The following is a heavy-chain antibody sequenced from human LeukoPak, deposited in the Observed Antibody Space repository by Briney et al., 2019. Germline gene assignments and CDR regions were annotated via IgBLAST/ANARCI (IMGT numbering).Heavy chain of an antibody. CDR1: GFTFSSYA. V-gene: IGHV3-23*01. CDR3: AKSPPRAVAGRYFDY. Sequence: PGESLRLSCAASGFTFSSYAMSWVRQAPGKGLEWVSAISGSGGSTYYADSVKGRFTISRDNSKNTLYLQMNSLRAEDTAVYYCAKSPPRAVAGRYFDYWGQGTLVTVSS. CDR2: ISGSGGST. J-gene: IGHJ4*02. D-gene: IGHD6-19*01.